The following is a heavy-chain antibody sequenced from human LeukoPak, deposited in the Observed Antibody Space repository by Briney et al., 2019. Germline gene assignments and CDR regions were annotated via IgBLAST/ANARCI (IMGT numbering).Heavy chain of an antibody. V-gene: IGHV4-39*01. CDR3: ARQSRGSSSSRDYFDY. D-gene: IGHD6-6*01. J-gene: IGHJ4*02. CDR2: IYYSGST. CDR1: GGSISSSTYY. Sequence: SETLSLTCTVSGGSISSSTYYWGWLRQPPGQGLEWIGSIYYSGSTYYNPSLKSRVTISVDTSKNHFSLNLSSVTAADTAVYYCARQSRGSSSSRDYFDYWGQGTLVTVSS.